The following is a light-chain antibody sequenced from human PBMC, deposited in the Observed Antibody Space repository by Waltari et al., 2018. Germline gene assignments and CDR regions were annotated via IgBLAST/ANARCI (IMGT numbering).Light chain of an antibody. V-gene: IGKV2-28*01. Sequence: EIVMTQSPLSLPVTPGEPASISCRSSQSPLHSNGNTYLEWFLQRPGQSPQFLIFLASRRASGVPDRFSGYGSGTDFTLNISRVEAEDVGIYYCMQGLQIPWTFGQGTRADIK. CDR1: QSPLHSNGNTY. J-gene: IGKJ1*01. CDR2: LAS. CDR3: MQGLQIPWT.